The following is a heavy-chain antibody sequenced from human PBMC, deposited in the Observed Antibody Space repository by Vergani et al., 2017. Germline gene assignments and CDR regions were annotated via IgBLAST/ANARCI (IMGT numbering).Heavy chain of an antibody. CDR1: GFTFSTHT. V-gene: IGHV3-48*03. J-gene: IGHJ4*02. CDR2: IVSTGQVK. Sequence: EVLLVESGGNLVQPGGSLRLSCAASGFTFSTHTMNWVRQTPGKGLQWISYIVSTGQVKRYADSVKGRFTISRDNANNALYLQMASLRAEDTGIYYCVSAPRYCREISCKSLDSWGQGTLVTVSS. D-gene: IGHD2-15*01. CDR3: VSAPRYCREISCKSLDS.